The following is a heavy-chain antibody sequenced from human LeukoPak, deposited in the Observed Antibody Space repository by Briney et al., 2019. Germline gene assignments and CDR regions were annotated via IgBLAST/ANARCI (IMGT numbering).Heavy chain of an antibody. V-gene: IGHV4-39*01. CDR3: ARREDDYVWGSYRYGFDY. J-gene: IGHJ4*02. CDR2: IYYSGST. Sequence: KPSETLSLTCAVSGGSISSNSYYWGWIRQPPGKGLEWIGSIYYSGSTYYNPSLKSRVTISVDTSKNQFSLKLSSVTAADTAVYYCARREDDYVWGSYRYGFDYWGQGTLVTVSS. CDR1: GGSISSNSYY. D-gene: IGHD3-16*02.